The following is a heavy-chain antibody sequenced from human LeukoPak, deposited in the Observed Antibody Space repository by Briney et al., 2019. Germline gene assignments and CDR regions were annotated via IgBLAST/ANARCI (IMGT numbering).Heavy chain of an antibody. J-gene: IGHJ4*03. CDR2: IDHRGDA. D-gene: IGHD5-24*01. V-gene: IGHV4-34*01. Sequence: SETLSLTCAVYGGSFSRFYWSWIRQSPGKGLEWIAEIDHRGDANYNPSVKSRVTVSVDTSKNQFSLKVRSLSAADTAVYYCARGATISETGYFDFWGQGTLVTVSS. CDR1: GGSFSRFY. CDR3: ARGATISETGYFDF.